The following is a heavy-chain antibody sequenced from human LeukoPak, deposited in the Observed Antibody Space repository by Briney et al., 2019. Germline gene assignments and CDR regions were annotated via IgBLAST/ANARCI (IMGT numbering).Heavy chain of an antibody. Sequence: SETLSLTCAVSGGSFSGYYWSWIRQPPGKGLEWIGEINHSGSTNYNPSLKSRVTISVDTSKNQFSLKLSSVTAADTAVYYCARQYCSSTSCRGGAFDIWGQGTMVTVSS. CDR1: GGSFSGYY. CDR2: INHSGST. CDR3: ARQYCSSTSCRGGAFDI. V-gene: IGHV4-34*01. J-gene: IGHJ3*02. D-gene: IGHD2-2*01.